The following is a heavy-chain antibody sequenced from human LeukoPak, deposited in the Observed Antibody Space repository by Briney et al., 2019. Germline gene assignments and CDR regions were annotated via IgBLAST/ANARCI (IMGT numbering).Heavy chain of an antibody. V-gene: IGHV4-59*01. D-gene: IGHD2-2*01. CDR1: RDSISGYY. J-gene: IGHJ4*02. CDR2: IHYSGST. CDR3: TRSLPAAMFSLDY. Sequence: SETLSLTCTVSRDSISGYYWSWIRQPPGKRLEWIGYIHYSGSTNYNPSLKTRVTISLDTSENQFSLKLTSVTAADTAVYYCTRSLPAAMFSLDYWSQGTLVTVSS.